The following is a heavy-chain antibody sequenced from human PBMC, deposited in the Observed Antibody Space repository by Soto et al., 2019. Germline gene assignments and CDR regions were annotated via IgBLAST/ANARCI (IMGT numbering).Heavy chain of an antibody. V-gene: IGHV3-21*01. CDR3: SRFDYGDYFFDY. CDR1: GFSFSDYT. Sequence: PGGSLRLCCAASGFSFSDYTMNWVRQAPGKGLEWVSAISSSSSDYTFYADSVRGRFTISRDNAKKSLYLQMNSLRAEDTAVYYCSRFDYGDYFFDYWGQGTLVTVSS. D-gene: IGHD4-17*01. CDR2: ISSSSSDYT. J-gene: IGHJ4*02.